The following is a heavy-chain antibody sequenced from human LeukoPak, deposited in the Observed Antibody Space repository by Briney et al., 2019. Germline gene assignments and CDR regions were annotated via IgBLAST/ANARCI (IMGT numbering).Heavy chain of an antibody. CDR1: GGSFSGYY. Sequence: TSETLSLTCAVYGGSFSGYYWSWIRQPPGKGLEWIGEINHSGSTNYNPSLKSRVTISVDTSKNQFSLKLSSVTAADTAVYYCARYGGGTTVTTFDYWGQGSLVTVSS. CDR2: INHSGST. V-gene: IGHV4-34*01. J-gene: IGHJ4*02. D-gene: IGHD4-17*01. CDR3: ARYGGGTTVTTFDY.